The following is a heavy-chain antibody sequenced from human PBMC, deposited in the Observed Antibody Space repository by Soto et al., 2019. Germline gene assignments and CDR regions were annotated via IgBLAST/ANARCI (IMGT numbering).Heavy chain of an antibody. CDR2: IDHLETT. Sequence: QLQLHMSGSGLVKPSQTLSLTCTVSGASITYGAYSWSWIRQTPGKGLEWIGYIDHLETTFYNPSCESRITLSIDRTKNQFSLNLKSMSAADRAVDFCARGGGFDSFDYWGQGILVTVSS. J-gene: IGHJ4*02. V-gene: IGHV4-30-2*01. CDR1: GASITYGAYS. D-gene: IGHD3-10*01. CDR3: ARGGGFDSFDY.